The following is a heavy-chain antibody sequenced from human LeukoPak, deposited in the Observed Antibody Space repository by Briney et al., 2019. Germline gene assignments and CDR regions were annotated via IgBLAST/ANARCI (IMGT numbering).Heavy chain of an antibody. CDR2: IIPIPGIA. V-gene: IGHV1-69*04. CDR3: ARDPINDAFDI. CDR1: GGTFSSYA. Sequence: GASVKVSCKASGGTFSSYAISWVRQAPGQGLEWMGRIIPIPGIANYAQKFQGRVTITADKSTSTAYMELSSLRSEDTAVYYCARDPINDAFDIWGQGTMVTVSS. J-gene: IGHJ3*02.